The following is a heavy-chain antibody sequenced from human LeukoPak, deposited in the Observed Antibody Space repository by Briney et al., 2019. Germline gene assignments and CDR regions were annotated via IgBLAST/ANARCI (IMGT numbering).Heavy chain of an antibody. CDR2: ISGNGVNT. V-gene: IGHV3-64*01. Sequence: GGSLRLSCAASGFAFTSYTMHWVRQAPGKGLEYVSAISGNGVNTYYANSVKGRFTISRDNSKNTLYLQMGSLRGEDMAVYYCARTWGCTTPSCYDFDYWGRGTLVTVSS. CDR1: GFAFTSYT. D-gene: IGHD2-2*01. CDR3: ARTWGCTTPSCYDFDY. J-gene: IGHJ4*02.